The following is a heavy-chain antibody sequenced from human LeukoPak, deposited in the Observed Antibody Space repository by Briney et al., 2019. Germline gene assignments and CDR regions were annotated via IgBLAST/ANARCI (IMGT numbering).Heavy chain of an antibody. CDR2: ISAYNGNT. CDR1: GYTFASYG. Sequence: GASVKVSCKASGYTFASYGISWVRQAPGQGLEWMGWISAYNGNTNYAQRLQGRVTMTTDTSTSTAHMELRSLRADDTAVYYCARNTYHYDSRGYFYFDYWGQGTLVTVSS. CDR3: ARNTYHYDSRGYFYFDY. V-gene: IGHV1-18*01. J-gene: IGHJ4*02. D-gene: IGHD3-22*01.